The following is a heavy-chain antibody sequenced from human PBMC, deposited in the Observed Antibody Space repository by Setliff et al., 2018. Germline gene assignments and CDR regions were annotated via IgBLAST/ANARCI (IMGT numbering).Heavy chain of an antibody. CDR3: RFWSGYLKNDF. D-gene: IGHD3-3*01. CDR2: FDHSGTT. V-gene: IGHV4-38-2*01. Sequence: PSETLSLTCGVSGSSISNDYYWGWVRQPPEERLEWIAEFDHSGTTKYNPSLMGRVTISVDTSKNQFSLRLSSVTAADTAVYYCRFWSGYLKNDFWGQGTLVTVSS. J-gene: IGHJ4*02. CDR1: GSSISNDYY.